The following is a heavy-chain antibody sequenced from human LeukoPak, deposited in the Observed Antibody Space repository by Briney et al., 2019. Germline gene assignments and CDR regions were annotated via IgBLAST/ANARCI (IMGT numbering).Heavy chain of an antibody. V-gene: IGHV1-46*01. CDR2: INPTSGST. Sequence: ASVKVSFKASGYTFTFYYLHCVRQAPGQGLEWMGIINPTSGSTTYAQKFQGRVTMTRDMSTSTVYMELSSLRSEDTAVYYCATGSGSLQFFDYWGQGTLVTVSS. D-gene: IGHD1-26*01. J-gene: IGHJ4*02. CDR3: ATGSGSLQFFDY. CDR1: GYTFTFYY.